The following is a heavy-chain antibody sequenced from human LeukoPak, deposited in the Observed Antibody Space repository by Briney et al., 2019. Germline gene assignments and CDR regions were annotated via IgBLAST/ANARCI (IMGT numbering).Heavy chain of an antibody. D-gene: IGHD3-22*01. CDR3: AKVALNYDSSGYYLH. CDR1: GFTFSSYA. V-gene: IGHV3-23*01. Sequence: GGSLRLSCAASGFTFSSYAMSWVRQAPGKGLEWVSAISGSRGSTYYADSVKGRFTISRDNSKNTLYLQMNSLRAEDTAVYYCAKVALNYDSSGYYLHRGQGTLVTVSS. CDR2: ISGSRGST. J-gene: IGHJ4*02.